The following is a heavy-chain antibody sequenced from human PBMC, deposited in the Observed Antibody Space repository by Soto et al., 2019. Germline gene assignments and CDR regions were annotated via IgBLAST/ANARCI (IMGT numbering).Heavy chain of an antibody. CDR2: ISSNGGST. CDR1: GFTFSSYA. CDR3: VKDLGYYYDSSGPADY. V-gene: IGHV3-64D*08. D-gene: IGHD3-22*01. Sequence: PGGSLRLSCSASGFTFSSYAMHWVRQAPGKGLEYVSAISSNGGSTYYADSVKGRFTISRDNSKNTLYLQMSSLRAEDTAVYYCVKDLGYYYDSSGPADYWGQGTLVTVSS. J-gene: IGHJ4*02.